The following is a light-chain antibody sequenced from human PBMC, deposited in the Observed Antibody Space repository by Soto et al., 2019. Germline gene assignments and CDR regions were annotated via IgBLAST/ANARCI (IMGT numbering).Light chain of an antibody. CDR1: QSISSW. J-gene: IGKJ4*01. Sequence: DIQMTQSPSTLSASVGDRVTITCRASQSISSWLAWYQQKPGKAPKLLIYKASSLESGVPSRFSGSGSGTEFTISIRQLQPDDFDTCQRQQYNTSPTFGEGTKVEIK. V-gene: IGKV1-5*03. CDR3: QQYNTSPT. CDR2: KAS.